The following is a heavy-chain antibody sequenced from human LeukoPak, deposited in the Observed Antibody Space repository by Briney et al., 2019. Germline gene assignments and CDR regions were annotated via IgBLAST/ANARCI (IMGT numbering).Heavy chain of an antibody. CDR2: INPSGGST. D-gene: IGHD3-22*01. J-gene: IGHJ2*01. Sequence: ASVKVSCKASGYTFTSYYMHWVRQAPGQGPEWMGIINPSGGSTSYAQKFQGRVTMTRDTSTSTVYMELSSLRSEDTAVYYCAREYYYDSSGYYHYWYFDLWGRGTLVTVSS. CDR3: AREYYYDSSGYYHYWYFDL. CDR1: GYTFTSYY. V-gene: IGHV1-46*01.